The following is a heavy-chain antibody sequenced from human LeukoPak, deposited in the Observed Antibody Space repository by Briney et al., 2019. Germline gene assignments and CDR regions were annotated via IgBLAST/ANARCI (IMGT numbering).Heavy chain of an antibody. Sequence: SETLSLTCAVYGGSFSGYYWSWIRQPPGKGLEWIGEINHSGSTNYNPSLKSRVTISVDTSKNQFSLKLSSVTAADTAVYYCARGRDCSSTSCYSGYYHYDMDVWGQGTTVTVSS. CDR2: INHSGST. CDR3: ARGRDCSSTSCYSGYYHYDMDV. V-gene: IGHV4-34*01. J-gene: IGHJ6*02. D-gene: IGHD2-2*02. CDR1: GGSFSGYY.